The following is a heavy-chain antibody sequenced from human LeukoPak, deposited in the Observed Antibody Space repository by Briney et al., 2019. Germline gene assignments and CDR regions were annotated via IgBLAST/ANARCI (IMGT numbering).Heavy chain of an antibody. CDR2: ISSSSSYI. CDR1: GFTFSSYS. D-gene: IGHD4-23*01. CDR3: ARARTTVVNNWFDP. V-gene: IGHV3-21*01. J-gene: IGHJ5*02. Sequence: GGSLRLSCAASGFTFSSYSMNWVRQAPGKGLEWVSSISSSSSYIYYADSVKGRFTISRDNAKNSLYLQMNSLRAEDTAVYYCARARTTVVNNWFDPWGQGTLVTVSS.